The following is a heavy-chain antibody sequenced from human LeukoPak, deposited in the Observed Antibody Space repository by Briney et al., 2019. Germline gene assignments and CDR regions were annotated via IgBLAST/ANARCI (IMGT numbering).Heavy chain of an antibody. CDR3: AKDCSGGSCYDFDP. V-gene: IGHV3-30*18. D-gene: IGHD2-15*01. CDR1: GFTFSSYG. J-gene: IGHJ5*02. CDR2: ISYDGSSK. Sequence: GRSLRLSCAASGFTFSSYGMHWVRQAPGKGLEWVAVISYDGSSKYYADSVKGRFTISRDNSKNTLYLQMNSLRAEDTAVYYCAKDCSGGSCYDFDPWGQGTLVTVSS.